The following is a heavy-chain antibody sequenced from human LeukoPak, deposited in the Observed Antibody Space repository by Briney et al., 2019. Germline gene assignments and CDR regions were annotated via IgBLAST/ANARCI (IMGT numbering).Heavy chain of an antibody. CDR3: TRSSYCDSRGYSTNGFDI. Sequence: AGGSLRLSCVASGFTVSDHYIDWVRQAPGKGLEWVGRNRDKSKSYTTDYAASVRGRFTISRDDSKNSLYLQMYSLKTEDTAVYFCTRSSYCDSRGYSTNGFDIWGQGTMVTVSS. V-gene: IGHV3-72*01. CDR1: GFTVSDHY. D-gene: IGHD3-22*01. CDR2: NRDKSKSYTT. J-gene: IGHJ3*02.